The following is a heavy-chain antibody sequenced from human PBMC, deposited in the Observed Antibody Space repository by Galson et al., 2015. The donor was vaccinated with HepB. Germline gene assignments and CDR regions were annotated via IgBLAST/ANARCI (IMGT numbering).Heavy chain of an antibody. J-gene: IGHJ4*02. CDR2: ISSSSSYI. D-gene: IGHD2-15*01. CDR1: GFTFSSYS. Sequence: SLRLSCAASGFTFSSYSMNWVRQAPGKGLEWVSSISSSSSYICYADSVKGRFTISRDNAKNSLYLQMNSLRAEDTAVYYCAITRGEVVVAATDYWGQGTLVTVSS. V-gene: IGHV3-21*01. CDR3: AITRGEVVVAATDY.